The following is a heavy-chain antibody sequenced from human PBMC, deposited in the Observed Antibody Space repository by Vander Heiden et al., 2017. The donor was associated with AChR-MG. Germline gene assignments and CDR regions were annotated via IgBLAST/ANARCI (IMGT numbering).Heavy chain of an antibody. J-gene: IGHJ4*02. D-gene: IGHD3-10*01. CDR3: AKGLVPRSGSPSYYFDY. V-gene: IGHV3-43*01. CDR1: GFTFDDYT. CDR2: ISWDGGST. Sequence: EVQLVESGGVVVQPGGSLRLSCAASGFTFDDYTMHWVRQAPGKGLEWVSLISWDGGSTYYADSVKGRFTISRDNSKNSLYLQMNSLRTEDTALYYCAKGLVPRSGSPSYYFDYWGQGTLVTVSS.